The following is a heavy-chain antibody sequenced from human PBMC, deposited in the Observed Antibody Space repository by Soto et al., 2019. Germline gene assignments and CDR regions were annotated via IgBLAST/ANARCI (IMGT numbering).Heavy chain of an antibody. J-gene: IGHJ4*02. CDR1: GFTFSGSA. CDR2: IRSKANSYAT. V-gene: IGHV3-73*01. Sequence: HPGGSLRLSCAASGFTFSGSAMHWVRQASGKGLEWVGRIRSKANSYATAYAASVKGRFTISRDDSKNTAYLQMNSLKTEDTAVYYCTRRASGSSGSYYVGFDYWGQGTLVTVSS. CDR3: TRRASGSSGSYYVGFDY. D-gene: IGHD1-26*01.